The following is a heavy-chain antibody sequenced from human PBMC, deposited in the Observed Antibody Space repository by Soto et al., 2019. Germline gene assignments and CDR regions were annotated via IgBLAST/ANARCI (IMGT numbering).Heavy chain of an antibody. V-gene: IGHV3-9*01. D-gene: IGHD2-8*02. Sequence: GGSLRLSCAASGFTFDDYAMHWVRQAPGKGLEWVSGISWNSGSIGYADSVKGRFTISRDNAKNSPYLQMNSLRAEDTALYYCAKDISTGHYYYYMDVWGKGTTVTVSS. J-gene: IGHJ6*03. CDR3: AKDISTGHYYYYMDV. CDR1: GFTFDDYA. CDR2: ISWNSGSI.